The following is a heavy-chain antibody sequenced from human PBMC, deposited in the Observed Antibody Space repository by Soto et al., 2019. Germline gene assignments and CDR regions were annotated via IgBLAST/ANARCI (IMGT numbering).Heavy chain of an antibody. CDR2: IIPIFGTA. D-gene: IGHD2-15*01. Sequence: GASVKVSCKASGGTFSSYAISWVRQAPGQGLEWMGGIIPIFGTANYAQKFQGRVTITRDTSASTAYMELSSLRSGDTAVYYCARSGGLDRDFNYWGQGSLVTVSS. J-gene: IGHJ4*02. CDR1: GGTFSSYA. CDR3: ARSGGLDRDFNY. V-gene: IGHV1-69*05.